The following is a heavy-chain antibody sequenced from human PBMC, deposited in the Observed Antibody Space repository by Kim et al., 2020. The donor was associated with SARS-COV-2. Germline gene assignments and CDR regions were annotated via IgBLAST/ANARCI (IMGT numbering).Heavy chain of an antibody. V-gene: IGHV3-7*01. Sequence: GGSLRLSCAASGFTFSSYWMSWVRQAPGKGLEWVANIKQDGSEKYYVDSVKGRFTISRDNAKNSLYLQMNSLRAEDTAVYYCARDVSYYYGSGSYYRNYYYGMDVWGQGTTVTVSS. J-gene: IGHJ6*02. CDR3: ARDVSYYYGSGSYYRNYYYGMDV. CDR2: IKQDGSEK. D-gene: IGHD3-10*01. CDR1: GFTFSSYW.